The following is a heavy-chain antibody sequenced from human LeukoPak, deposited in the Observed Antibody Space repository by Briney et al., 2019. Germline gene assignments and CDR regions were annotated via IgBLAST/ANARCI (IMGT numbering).Heavy chain of an antibody. CDR2: IYYSGST. CDR1: GGSISSSSYY. V-gene: IGHV4-39*01. J-gene: IGHJ4*02. CDR3: ARRYGGYHYYFDY. Sequence: PSETLSPTCTVSGGSISSSSYYWGWIRQPPGKGLEWIGSIYYSGSTYYNPSLKSRVTISVDTSKNQFSLKLSSVTAADTAVYYCARRYGGYHYYFDYWGQGTLVTVSS. D-gene: IGHD4-23*01.